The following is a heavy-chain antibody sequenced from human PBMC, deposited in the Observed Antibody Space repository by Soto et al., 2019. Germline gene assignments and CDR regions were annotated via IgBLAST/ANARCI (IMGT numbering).Heavy chain of an antibody. J-gene: IGHJ4*02. Sequence: SETLSLTCAVYGGSFSGYYWSWIRQPPGKGLEWIGEINHSGSTNYNPSLKSRVTISVATSKNQFSLKLSSVTAADTAVYYCARAMIIHLGELSYSSCNDYWGQGTLVTVSS. CDR1: GGSFSGYY. V-gene: IGHV4-34*01. CDR3: ARAMIIHLGELSYSSCNDY. CDR2: INHSGST. D-gene: IGHD3-16*02.